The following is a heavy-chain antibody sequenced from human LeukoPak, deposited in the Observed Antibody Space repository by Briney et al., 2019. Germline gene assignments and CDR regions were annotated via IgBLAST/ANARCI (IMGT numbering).Heavy chain of an antibody. J-gene: IGHJ4*02. Sequence: PGGSLRLSCAASGFTFSSYAMHWVRQAPGKGLEWVAVISYDGSNKYYADSVKGRFTISRDNSKNTLYLQMNSLRAEDTAVYYCAKGRRPADLFDYWGQGTLVTVSS. V-gene: IGHV3-30-3*01. CDR3: AKGRRPADLFDY. CDR1: GFTFSSYA. CDR2: ISYDGSNK.